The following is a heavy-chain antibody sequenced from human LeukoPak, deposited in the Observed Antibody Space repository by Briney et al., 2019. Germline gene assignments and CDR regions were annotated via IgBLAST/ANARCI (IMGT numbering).Heavy chain of an antibody. D-gene: IGHD3-3*01. CDR3: AKGTWSGSDYYYYMDV. V-gene: IGHV3-30*18. Sequence: GGSLRLSCAASGFTFSSYGMHWVRQAPGKGLEWVAVISYDGSNKYYADSVKGRFTISRDNSKNTLYLQMNSLRAEDTAVYYCAKGTWSGSDYYYYMDVWGKGTTVTVSS. J-gene: IGHJ6*03. CDR1: GFTFSSYG. CDR2: ISYDGSNK.